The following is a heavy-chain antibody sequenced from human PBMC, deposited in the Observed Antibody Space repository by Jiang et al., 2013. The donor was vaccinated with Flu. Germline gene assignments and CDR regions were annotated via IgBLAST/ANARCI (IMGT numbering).Heavy chain of an antibody. CDR3: AYFGVVEGYYGMDV. CDR1: EYTFTDYY. Sequence: SGAEVKRPGASVKVSCKASEYTFTDYYMHWVRQAPGQGLEWMGRINPNSGGTNYAQKFQGRVTMTRDTSISTAYMELSRLRSDDTAVYYCAYFGVVEGYYGMDVWGPRDHGHRLL. V-gene: IGHV1-2*06. CDR2: INPNSGGT. J-gene: IGHJ6*01. D-gene: IGHD3-3*01.